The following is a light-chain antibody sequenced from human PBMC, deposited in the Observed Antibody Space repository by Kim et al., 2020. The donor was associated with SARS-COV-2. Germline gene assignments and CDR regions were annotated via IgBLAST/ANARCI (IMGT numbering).Light chain of an antibody. CDR2: KAS. J-gene: IGKJ4*01. CDR3: QQYHSYPLT. Sequence: IQMTQSPSTLSASGGDRVTITCRASHSISSRLAWYQQKPGTAPKVLISKASSLESGVPSRFSGSGSGTEFTLTISSLQPDDFATYYCQQYHSYPLTFGGGTKVDIK. V-gene: IGKV1-5*03. CDR1: HSISSR.